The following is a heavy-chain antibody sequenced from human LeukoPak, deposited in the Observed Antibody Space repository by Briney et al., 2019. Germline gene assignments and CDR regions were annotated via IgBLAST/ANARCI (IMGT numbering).Heavy chain of an antibody. Sequence: ASVKVSCKASGYTFTSYGSSWVRQAPGQGLEWMGWISAYNGNTNYAQKLQGRVTMTTDTSTSTAYMELRSLRSDDTAVYYCARDSSSWYYYYYMDVWGKGTTVTISS. CDR3: ARDSSSWYYYYYMDV. J-gene: IGHJ6*03. V-gene: IGHV1-18*01. D-gene: IGHD6-13*01. CDR2: ISAYNGNT. CDR1: GYTFTSYG.